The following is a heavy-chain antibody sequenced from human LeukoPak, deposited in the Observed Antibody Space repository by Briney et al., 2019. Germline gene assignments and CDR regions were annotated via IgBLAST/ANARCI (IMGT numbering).Heavy chain of an antibody. Sequence: PGGSLRLSCAVSGITLSNYGMSWVRQAPGKGLEWVACISGSGGGTNYADSVKGSFTISRDNHRNTLHLQMNSLRPEDTAVYFCATRGVVIRVILVGFHREAYYFDSWGQGALVTVSS. J-gene: IGHJ4*02. CDR2: ISGSGGGT. V-gene: IGHV3-23*01. CDR3: ATRGVVIRVILVGFHREAYYFDS. CDR1: GITLSNYG. D-gene: IGHD3-10*01.